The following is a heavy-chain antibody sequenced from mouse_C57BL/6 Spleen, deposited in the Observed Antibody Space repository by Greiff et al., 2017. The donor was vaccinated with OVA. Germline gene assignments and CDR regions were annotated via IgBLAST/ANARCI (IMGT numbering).Heavy chain of an antibody. J-gene: IGHJ1*03. D-gene: IGHD2-4*01. Sequence: EVQLQQSGPELVKPGASVKISCKASGYSFTGYYMNWVKQSPEKSLEWIGEINPSTGGTTYNQKFKAKATLTVDKSSSTAYMQLKSLTSEDAAVYYCARGGITSYWYFDVWGTGTTVTVSS. CDR1: GYSFTGYY. CDR3: ARGGITSYWYFDV. V-gene: IGHV1-42*01. CDR2: INPSTGGT.